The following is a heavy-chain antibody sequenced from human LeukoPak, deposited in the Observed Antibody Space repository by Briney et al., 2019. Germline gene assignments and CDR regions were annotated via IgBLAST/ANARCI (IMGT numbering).Heavy chain of an antibody. Sequence: GASVKVSCKASGYTFTSYGISWVRQAPGQGLEWMGWISAYNGNTNYAQKLQGRVTMTTDTSTSTAYMELRSLRSDDTAVYYCARDRYYDSSGLPDPWGQGTLVTVSS. CDR2: ISAYNGNT. V-gene: IGHV1-18*01. J-gene: IGHJ5*02. CDR3: ARDRYYDSSGLPDP. D-gene: IGHD3-22*01. CDR1: GYTFTSYG.